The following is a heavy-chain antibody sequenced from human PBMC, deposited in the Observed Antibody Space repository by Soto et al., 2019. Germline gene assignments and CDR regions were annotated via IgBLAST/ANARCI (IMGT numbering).Heavy chain of an antibody. Sequence: ASVKVSCKASGYTFTSYSLHWVRQAPGQRLEWMGWINAGNGNTKYSQKFQGRVTITRDTSASTAYMELSSLISEDTAVYYCARSVVDIVATRLDYWGQGTLVTVSS. CDR3: ARSVVDIVATRLDY. CDR1: GYTFTSYS. CDR2: INAGNGNT. J-gene: IGHJ4*02. V-gene: IGHV1-3*01. D-gene: IGHD5-12*01.